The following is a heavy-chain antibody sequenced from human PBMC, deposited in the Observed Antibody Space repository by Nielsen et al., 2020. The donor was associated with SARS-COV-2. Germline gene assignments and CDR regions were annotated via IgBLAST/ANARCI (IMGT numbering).Heavy chain of an antibody. CDR1: GFIFSSYW. D-gene: IGHD4-17*01. J-gene: IGHJ5*02. Sequence: GESLKISCAASGFIFSSYWMHWVRQAPGKGLVWVSRINSDGSSTSYADSVKGRFTISRDNAKNTLYLQMNSLRAEDTAVYYCASSYGDSYNWFDPWGQGTLVTVSS. CDR3: ASSYGDSYNWFDP. V-gene: IGHV3-74*01. CDR2: INSDGSST.